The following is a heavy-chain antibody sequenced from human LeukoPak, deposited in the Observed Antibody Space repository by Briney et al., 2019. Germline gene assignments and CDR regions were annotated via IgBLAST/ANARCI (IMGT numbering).Heavy chain of an antibody. J-gene: IGHJ4*02. CDR3: ARRRTMFGYFAGEFDY. D-gene: IGHD3-10*02. Sequence: SETLSLTCTVSGGSISSSSYYWGWIRQPPGKGLEWIGSIYYSGSTNNNPSLKSRVTISVDTSKNQFSLKLSSVTAADTVVYYCARRRTMFGYFAGEFDYWGQGTLVTVSS. CDR2: IYYSGST. CDR1: GGSISSSSYY. V-gene: IGHV4-39*01.